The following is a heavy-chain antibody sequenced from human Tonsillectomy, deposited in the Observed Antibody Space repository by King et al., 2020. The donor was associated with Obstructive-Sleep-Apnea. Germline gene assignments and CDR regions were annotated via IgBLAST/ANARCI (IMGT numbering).Heavy chain of an antibody. CDR2: ISYVGSNK. CDR3: ARVYGSTSSGGHPDY. D-gene: IGHD6-6*01. J-gene: IGHJ4*02. CDR1: GFTFSHYA. V-gene: IGHV3-30-3*01. Sequence: VQLVESGGGVVQPGRSLRLSCAASGFTFSHYAIHWVRQAPGKGLGWGAVISYVGSNKYYADSVKGRFTTSRDNFKNTLYLQMNSLKVEDTAVYYCARVYGSTSSGGHPDYWGQGTLVTVSS.